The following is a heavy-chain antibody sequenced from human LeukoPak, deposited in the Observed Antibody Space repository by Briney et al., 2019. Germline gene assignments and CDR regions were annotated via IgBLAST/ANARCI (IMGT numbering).Heavy chain of an antibody. CDR1: GFTFDDYT. Sequence: GGSLRLSCAASGFTFDDYTMHWVRQAPGRGLEWVSLISWDGGSTHYADSVKGRFTISRDNSKNTLYLQMNSLRAEDTAVYYCAKKTSIVGAFDYWGQGTLVTVSS. J-gene: IGHJ4*02. D-gene: IGHD1-26*01. CDR2: ISWDGGST. CDR3: AKKTSIVGAFDY. V-gene: IGHV3-43*01.